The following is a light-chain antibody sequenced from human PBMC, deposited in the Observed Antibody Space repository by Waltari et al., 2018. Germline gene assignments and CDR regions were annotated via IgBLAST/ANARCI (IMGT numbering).Light chain of an antibody. CDR1: QSFTRY. CDR2: DAS. CDR3: QHYVSLPVT. Sequence: SCRASQSFTRYLAWDQHRPGQAPSLLIYDASTRAAGVADRFSGSGSGTDFSLTISRLEPEDFAVYYCQHYVSLPVTFGQGTRVEIK. V-gene: IGKV3-20*01. J-gene: IGKJ1*01.